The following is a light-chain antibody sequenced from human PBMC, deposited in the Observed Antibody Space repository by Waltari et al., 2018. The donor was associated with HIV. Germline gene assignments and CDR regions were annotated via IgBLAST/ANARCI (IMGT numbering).Light chain of an antibody. CDR3: SSFTRSSTRV. J-gene: IGLJ3*02. Sequence: QSALTQPASVSGSPGQSITISCTGTSSDVGGYNYVSWYQPHPGKAPKLMIYDVGKRPSGVSNRFSGSKSGNTASLAVSGLRAEDEADYYCSSFTRSSTRVFGGGTKLTVL. CDR2: DVG. CDR1: SSDVGGYNY. V-gene: IGLV2-14*03.